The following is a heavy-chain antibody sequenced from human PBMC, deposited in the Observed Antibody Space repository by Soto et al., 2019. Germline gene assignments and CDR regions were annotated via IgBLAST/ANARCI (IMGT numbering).Heavy chain of an antibody. Sequence: QVHLVQSGAEVKNPGASVKVSCKGSGYDFTTYGITWVRQAPGQGLERMASISAHNGNTNYAPNILGRVTVTRETSTSTAYLELRSLRSDDTAVYYCARGRYGDYWGQGALVTSS. CDR3: ARGRYGDY. D-gene: IGHD1-1*01. CDR1: GYDFTTYG. J-gene: IGHJ4*02. V-gene: IGHV1-18*01. CDR2: ISAHNGNT.